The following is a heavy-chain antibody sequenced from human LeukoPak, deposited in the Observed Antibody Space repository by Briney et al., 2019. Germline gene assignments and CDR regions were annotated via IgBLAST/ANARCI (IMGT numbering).Heavy chain of an antibody. CDR3: AAFDSSTYDAFDI. V-gene: IGHV4-31*03. D-gene: IGHD3-22*01. CDR1: GGCLISGGYL. Sequence: SQTLSLTCTLSGGCLISGGYLWSWIRQHPGKGLELIGYIYYSGSTHYNSSLESRVTISVDTSKKHFSLTQISVTAADTAVYYCAAFDSSTYDAFDIWGQATMVTVSS. CDR2: IYYSGST. J-gene: IGHJ3*02.